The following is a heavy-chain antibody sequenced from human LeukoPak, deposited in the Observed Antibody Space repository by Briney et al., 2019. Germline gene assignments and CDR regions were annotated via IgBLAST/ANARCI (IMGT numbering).Heavy chain of an antibody. V-gene: IGHV3-23*01. CDR2: ISGSGGST. D-gene: IGHD3-22*01. J-gene: IGHJ4*02. CDR3: AKVLSPYYYDSSGYYQDY. Sequence: GGSLRLSCAASGFTFSSYAMSWVRQAPGKGLEWVSAISGSGGSTYYADSVKGRFTISRDNSKNALYLQMNSLRAEDTAVYYCAKVLSPYYYDSSGYYQDYWGQGTLVTVSS. CDR1: GFTFSSYA.